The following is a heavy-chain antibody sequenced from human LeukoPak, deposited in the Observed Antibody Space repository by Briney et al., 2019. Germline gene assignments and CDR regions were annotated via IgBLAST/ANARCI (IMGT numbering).Heavy chain of an antibody. CDR1: GFTFSDYY. D-gene: IGHD4-17*01. CDR3: ARDPTTVTKGLDI. V-gene: IGHV3-11*01. Sequence: GGSLRLSCAASGFTFSDYYMSWIRQAPGRGLEWVSYISSSGTTIYYADSVKGRFTISRDNAKNSLYLQMISLRAEDTAVYYCARDPTTVTKGLDIRGQGTMVTVSS. CDR2: ISSSGTTI. J-gene: IGHJ3*02.